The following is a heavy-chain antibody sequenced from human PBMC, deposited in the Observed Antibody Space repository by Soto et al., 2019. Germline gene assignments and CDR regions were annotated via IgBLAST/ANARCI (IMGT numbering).Heavy chain of an antibody. CDR1: GFTFSSYA. D-gene: IGHD6-6*01. J-gene: IGHJ6*03. V-gene: IGHV3-23*01. CDR3: AKGGGSSSAGHYYYYYMDV. CDR2: ISGSGGST. Sequence: GGSLRLSCAASGFTFSSYAMSWVRQAPGKGLEWVSAISGSGGSTYYADSVKGRFTISRANSKNTLYLQMNSLRAEDTAVYYCAKGGGSSSAGHYYYYYMDVWGKGTTVTVSS.